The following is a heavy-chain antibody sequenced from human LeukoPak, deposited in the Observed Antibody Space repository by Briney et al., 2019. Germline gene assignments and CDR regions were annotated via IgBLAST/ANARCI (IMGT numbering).Heavy chain of an antibody. CDR2: TYYRSKWYN. V-gene: IGHV6-1*01. Sequence: SQTLSLTCAISGDNVSGNSTAYNWIRQSPSRGLEWQGRTYYRSKWYNDYALSVKSRITVNPDTSKNQLSLQLNSVTPEDTAVYYCARGGQGDGYSADEAFDFWGQGTMVTVSS. J-gene: IGHJ3*01. CDR3: ARGGQGDGYSADEAFDF. CDR1: GDNVSGNSTA. D-gene: IGHD5-24*01.